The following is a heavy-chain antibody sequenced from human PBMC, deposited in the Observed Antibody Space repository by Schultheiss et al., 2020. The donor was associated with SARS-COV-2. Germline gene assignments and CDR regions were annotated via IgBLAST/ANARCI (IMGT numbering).Heavy chain of an antibody. CDR1: GFTFSDYG. D-gene: IGHD4-11*01. CDR2: IWYDGSNK. Sequence: GGSLRLSCAASGFTFSDYGMHWVRQAPGKGLEWVAVIWYDGSNKYYADSVKGRFTISRDNAKNSLYLQMNSLRAEDTAVYYCARTTGYYYGMDVWGQGTTVTVSS. CDR3: ARTTGYYYGMDV. J-gene: IGHJ6*02. V-gene: IGHV3-33*03.